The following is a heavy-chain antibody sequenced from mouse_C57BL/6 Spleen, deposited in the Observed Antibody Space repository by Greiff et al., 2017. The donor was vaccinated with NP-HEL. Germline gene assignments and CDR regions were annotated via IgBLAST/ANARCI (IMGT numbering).Heavy chain of an antibody. CDR3: ARASSNYGVFFAY. CDR2: ISSGSSTI. CDR1: GFTFSDYG. D-gene: IGHD2-5*01. V-gene: IGHV5-17*01. J-gene: IGHJ3*01. Sequence: EVQRVESGGGLVKPGGSLKLSCAASGFTFSDYGMHWVRQAPEKGLEWVAYISSGSSTIYYADTVKGRFTISRDNAKNTLFLQMTSLRSEDTAMYYCARASSNYGVFFAYWGQGTLVTVSA.